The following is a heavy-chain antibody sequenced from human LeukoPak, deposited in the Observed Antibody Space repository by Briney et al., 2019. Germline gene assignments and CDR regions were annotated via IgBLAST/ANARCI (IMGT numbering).Heavy chain of an antibody. J-gene: IGHJ5*02. CDR1: GFTFSSYA. CDR3: ARWDTPLFDP. V-gene: IGHV3-30*07. Sequence: GGSLRLSCAASGFTFSSYAMHWVRQAPGKGLEWVAVISYDGSNKYYADSVKGRFTISRDNAKNSLYLQMNSLRAEDTAVYYCARWDTPLFDPWGQGTLVTVSS. D-gene: IGHD5-18*01. CDR2: ISYDGSNK.